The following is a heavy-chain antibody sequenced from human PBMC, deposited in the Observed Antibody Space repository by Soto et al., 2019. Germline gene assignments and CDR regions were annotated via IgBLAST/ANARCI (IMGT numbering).Heavy chain of an antibody. J-gene: IGHJ3*02. Sequence: ASETLSLSCTVSGGSISSGNYYWIWIRQPPGKSLEWIGYIYYSGSTYYNPSLKSRVTISVDTSKNQFSLKLSSVTAADTAVYYCDGYCSGGSCYSGGAFDIWGQGTMVT. CDR3: DGYCSGGSCYSGGAFDI. CDR2: IYYSGST. CDR1: GGSISSGNYY. V-gene: IGHV4-30-4*01. D-gene: IGHD2-15*01.